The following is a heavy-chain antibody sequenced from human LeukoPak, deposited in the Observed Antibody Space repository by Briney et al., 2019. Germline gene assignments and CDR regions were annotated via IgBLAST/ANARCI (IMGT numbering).Heavy chain of an antibody. CDR3: ARFKYDFWSGSRSYYFYGMDV. Sequence: SQTLSLTCTVSGGSISSGGYYWSWIRQHPGKGLEWIGYIYYSGSTYYNPSLKSRVTISVDTSKNQFSLKLSSVTAADTAVYYCARFKYDFWSGSRSYYFYGMDVWGQGTTVTVSS. CDR1: GGSISSGGYY. J-gene: IGHJ6*02. D-gene: IGHD3-3*01. CDR2: IYYSGST. V-gene: IGHV4-31*03.